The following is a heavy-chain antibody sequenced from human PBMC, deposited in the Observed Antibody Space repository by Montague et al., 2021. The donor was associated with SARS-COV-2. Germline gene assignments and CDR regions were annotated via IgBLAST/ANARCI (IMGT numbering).Heavy chain of an antibody. CDR1: GFSLSTRTVG. J-gene: IGHJ4*02. CDR2: IYWDDDK. Sequence: PALVKPTQTLTLTCTFSGFSLSTRTVGVGWIRQPPGKALEWLALIYWDDDKRYSPSLKSRLTITKVTSKNQVVLTMTNMDPVDTATYYCAHRLPAVAAFDYWGQGTLVTAPS. D-gene: IGHD6-6*01. CDR3: AHRLPAVAAFDY. V-gene: IGHV2-5*02.